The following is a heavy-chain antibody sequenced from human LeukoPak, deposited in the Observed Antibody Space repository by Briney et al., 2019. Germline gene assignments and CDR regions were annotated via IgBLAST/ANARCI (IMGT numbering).Heavy chain of an antibody. V-gene: IGHV3-23*01. CDR3: AKLERESYYDSSGVFDY. CDR1: GFTFSSYA. J-gene: IGHJ4*02. CDR2: ISGSGGST. Sequence: GGSLRLSCAASGFTFSSYAMSWVRQAPGKGLEWVSAISGSGGSTYYADSVKGRFTISRDNSKNTLYLQMNSLRAEDTAVYYCAKLERESYYDSSGVFDYWGQGTLVTVSS. D-gene: IGHD3-22*01.